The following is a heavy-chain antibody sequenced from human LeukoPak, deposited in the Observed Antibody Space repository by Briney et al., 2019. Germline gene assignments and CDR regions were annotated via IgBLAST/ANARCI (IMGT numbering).Heavy chain of an antibody. D-gene: IGHD3-10*01. CDR3: AKDDSHMTYFASGSYYGY. J-gene: IGHJ4*02. Sequence: GSLRLSCAASGFTFSSYGLHWVRQSPGKGLEWVAVISYDGSNEYYADSVKGRFTISRDNSKNTLYLQMNSLRAEDTAMYYCAKDDSHMTYFASGSYYGYWGQGTLVTVSS. CDR1: GFTFSSYG. V-gene: IGHV3-30*18. CDR2: ISYDGSNE.